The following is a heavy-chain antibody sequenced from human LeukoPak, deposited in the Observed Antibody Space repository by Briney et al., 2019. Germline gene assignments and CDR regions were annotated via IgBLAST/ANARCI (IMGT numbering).Heavy chain of an antibody. Sequence: GGSLRLSCAASGFTFSSYAMSWVRQAPGKGLEWVSYISSSGSTIYYADSVKGRFTISRDNAKNSLYLQMNSLRAEDTAVYYCARVDLSSGWSYYFDYWGQGTLVTVSS. CDR1: GFTFSSYA. CDR3: ARVDLSSGWSYYFDY. V-gene: IGHV3-48*04. J-gene: IGHJ4*02. D-gene: IGHD6-19*01. CDR2: ISSSGSTI.